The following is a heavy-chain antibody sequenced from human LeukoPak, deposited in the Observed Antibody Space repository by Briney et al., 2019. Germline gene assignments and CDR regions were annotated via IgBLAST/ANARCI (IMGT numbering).Heavy chain of an antibody. CDR3: ARRGVVIRVILVGFHKEAYYFDS. CDR2: ISGSGGGT. J-gene: IGHJ4*02. CDR1: GITLSNYA. Sequence: GGALRLSCAVSGITLSNYAMSGVRHAPGKGREWVAGISGSGGGTHYADSVKGRFTISRDNPKNTLYLQMNNLRAGDTAVYFCARRGVVIRVILVGFHKEAYYFDSWGQGALVTVSS. V-gene: IGHV3-23*01. D-gene: IGHD3-22*01.